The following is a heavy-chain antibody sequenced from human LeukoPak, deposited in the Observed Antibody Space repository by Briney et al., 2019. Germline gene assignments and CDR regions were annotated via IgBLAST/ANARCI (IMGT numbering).Heavy chain of an antibody. CDR3: AKPSGCSSTSCSRYFGY. Sequence: PGGSLRLPCAASGFTFSSYGMHWVRQAPGKGLEWVAFIRYDGSNKYYADSVKGRFTISRDNSKNTLYLQMNSLRAEDTAVYYCAKPSGCSSTSCSRYFGYWLQGTLVTVSS. D-gene: IGHD2-2*01. V-gene: IGHV3-30*02. CDR2: IRYDGSNK. J-gene: IGHJ4*02. CDR1: GFTFSSYG.